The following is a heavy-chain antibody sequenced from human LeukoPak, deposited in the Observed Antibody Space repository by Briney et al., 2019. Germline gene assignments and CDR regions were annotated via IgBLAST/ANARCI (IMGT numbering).Heavy chain of an antibody. J-gene: IGHJ4*02. V-gene: IGHV3-73*01. CDR1: GFTFSGSA. Sequence: GASLRLSSAASGFTFSGSAMHWVRQAYGKGLEWVGRIRSKANSYATAYAASVKGRFTISRDDSKNTAYLQMNSLKTEDTAVYYCTRRAAAEHYWGQGTLVTVSS. D-gene: IGHD6-13*01. CDR2: IRSKANSYAT. CDR3: TRRAAAEHY.